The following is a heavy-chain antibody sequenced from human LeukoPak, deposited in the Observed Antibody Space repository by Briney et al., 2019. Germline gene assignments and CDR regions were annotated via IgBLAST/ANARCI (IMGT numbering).Heavy chain of an antibody. J-gene: IGHJ5*02. CDR3: ARVPSNYDWSGFDP. V-gene: IGHV4-59*01. CDR1: GGSISSYY. Sequence: SETLSLTCTVSGGSISSYYWSWIRQPPGEGLEWIGYIYYSGSTNYNPSLKSRVTISVDTSKNQFSLKLSSVTAADTAVYYCARVPSNYDWSGFDPWGQGTLVTVSS. CDR2: IYYSGST. D-gene: IGHD3-3*01.